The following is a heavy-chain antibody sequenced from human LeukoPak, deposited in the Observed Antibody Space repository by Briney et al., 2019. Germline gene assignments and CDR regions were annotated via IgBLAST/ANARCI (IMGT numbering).Heavy chain of an antibody. CDR3: ARNVGSGFDY. J-gene: IGHJ4*02. V-gene: IGHV1-46*01. CDR2: INPSADST. Sequence: GASVKVSCKASGYTFTTYYIHWVRQAPGQGLEWMGLINPSADSTSYAQKFQGRVTMTRDTSTSTVYMDLSSLRSEDTAVYYCARNVGSGFDYWGQGTLVTVSS. D-gene: IGHD1-1*01. CDR1: GYTFTTYY.